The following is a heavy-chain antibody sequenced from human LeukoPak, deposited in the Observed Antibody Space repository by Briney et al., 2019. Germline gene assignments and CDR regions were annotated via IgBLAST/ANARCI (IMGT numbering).Heavy chain of an antibody. CDR1: GFTFSSYE. D-gene: IGHD6-19*01. Sequence: GGSLRLSCAASGFTFSSYEMSWVRQAPGKGLEWISYITSSGSTICYADSVKGRFTISRDNAKNSLYLQMNSPRAEDTAVYYCARDADFASGWYGGWFDPWGQGTLVTVSS. CDR2: ITSSGSTI. V-gene: IGHV3-48*03. CDR3: ARDADFASGWYGGWFDP. J-gene: IGHJ5*02.